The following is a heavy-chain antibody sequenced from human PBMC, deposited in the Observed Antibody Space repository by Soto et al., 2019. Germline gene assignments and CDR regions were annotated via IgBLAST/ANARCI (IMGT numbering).Heavy chain of an antibody. CDR3: VSPSSSFTWFDP. J-gene: IGHJ5*02. Sequence: QVQLVQSGAEVKKPGSSVKVSCKASGGTFSSYTISWVRQAPGQGLEWMGRIIPILGIANYAQKFQGRVTITADKSTSTAYMELSSLRSEDTAVYYCVSPSSSFTWFDPWGQGTLVTVSS. CDR1: GGTFSSYT. D-gene: IGHD6-13*01. V-gene: IGHV1-69*02. CDR2: IIPILGIA.